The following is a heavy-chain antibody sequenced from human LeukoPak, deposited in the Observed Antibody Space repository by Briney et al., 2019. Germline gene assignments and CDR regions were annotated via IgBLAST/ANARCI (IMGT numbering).Heavy chain of an antibody. D-gene: IGHD3-10*01. Sequence: GGSLRLSCAASGFTFSSYGMHWVRQAPGKGLEWVAFIRYDGSNKYYADSVKGRFTISRDNSKNTLYLQMNSLRAEDTAVYYCAKDHAANYYGSGSYDYWGQGTLVTVSS. J-gene: IGHJ4*02. V-gene: IGHV3-30*02. CDR1: GFTFSSYG. CDR2: IRYDGSNK. CDR3: AKDHAANYYGSGSYDY.